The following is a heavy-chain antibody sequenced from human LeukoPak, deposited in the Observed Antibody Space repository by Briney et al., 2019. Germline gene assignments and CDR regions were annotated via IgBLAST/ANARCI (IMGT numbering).Heavy chain of an antibody. J-gene: IGHJ5*02. V-gene: IGHV4-4*07. CDR3: ARDGYGDYMAYNWFDP. Sequence: SETLSLTCTVSGGSISSYYWSWIRQPAGKGLEWIGRIYTSGSTNYNPSLKSRVTMSVDTSKNQFSLKLSSVTAADTAVYYCARDGYGDYMAYNWFDPWGQGTLVTVSS. D-gene: IGHD4-17*01. CDR2: IYTSGST. CDR1: GGSISSYY.